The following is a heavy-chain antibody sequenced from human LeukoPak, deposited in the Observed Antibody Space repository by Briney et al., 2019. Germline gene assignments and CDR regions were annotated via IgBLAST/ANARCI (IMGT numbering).Heavy chain of an antibody. Sequence: GESLRLSCAVSGFTFSSYAMSWVRQAPGKGLEWVSDITWNGGSTGYPDSVKGRFTISRDNAKNSLYLQMNSLRAEDTALYYCARDPGDILVAGTFDYWGQGTLVTVSS. CDR1: GFTFSSYA. J-gene: IGHJ4*02. CDR3: ARDPGDILVAGTFDY. D-gene: IGHD6-19*01. CDR2: ITWNGGST. V-gene: IGHV3-20*04.